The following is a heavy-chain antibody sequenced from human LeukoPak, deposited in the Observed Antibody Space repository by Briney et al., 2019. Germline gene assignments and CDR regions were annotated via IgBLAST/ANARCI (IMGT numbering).Heavy chain of an antibody. CDR1: GFTFSSYA. V-gene: IGHV3-30*04. CDR2: ISYDGSNK. CDR3: AKDKYSATYGGNSVVQT. D-gene: IGHD4-23*01. Sequence: PGGSLRLSCAASGFTFSSYAMHWVRQAPGKGLEWVAVISYDGSNKYYADSVKGRFTISRDNSKNTLYLQMNSLRAEDTAVYYCAKDKYSATYGGNSVVQTWGQGTLVTVSS. J-gene: IGHJ4*02.